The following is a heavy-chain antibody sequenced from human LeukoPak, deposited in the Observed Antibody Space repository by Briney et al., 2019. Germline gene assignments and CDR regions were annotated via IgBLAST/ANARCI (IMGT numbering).Heavy chain of an antibody. CDR2: IDPSDSFT. Sequence: GESLKISCKGQGYSFSNYWISWVRQMPGEGLEWMGRIDPSDSFTKYSPSFEGHVTISVDKSISTAYLQWSSLKASDTAMYYCARLHGSSLPRVFDFWGQGTLVTVSS. CDR3: ARLHGSSLPRVFDF. J-gene: IGHJ4*02. CDR1: GYSFSNYW. D-gene: IGHD6-6*01. V-gene: IGHV5-10-1*01.